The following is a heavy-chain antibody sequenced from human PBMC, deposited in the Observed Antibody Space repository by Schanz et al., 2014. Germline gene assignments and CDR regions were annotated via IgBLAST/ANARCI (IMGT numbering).Heavy chain of an antibody. V-gene: IGHV1-8*01. CDR2: MQPDSGKT. Sequence: QVQLVQSGAEVKKPGASVKVSCKASGYTFTSHGINWVRQAIGQGPEWMGWMQPDSGKTHYAEKFQGRVAMTRDVSISTAYMQLSSLASEDTAVYYCARGQRRTIGRAFGPWGQGTLVTVSS. CDR3: ARGQRRTIGRAFGP. D-gene: IGHD3-10*01. J-gene: IGHJ5*02. CDR1: GYTFTSHG.